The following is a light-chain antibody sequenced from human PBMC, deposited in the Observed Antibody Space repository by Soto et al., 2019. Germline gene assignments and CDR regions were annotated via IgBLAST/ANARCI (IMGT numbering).Light chain of an antibody. Sequence: EVVMTQSPATLSVSPGETATLSCRASQSLTTYLAWYQQKPDQAPRLLIYGTSTRATGIPDRFSGSGSGTDFSLTISSLEPEDFAVYYCQQRSTWPQTFGQGTKVDIK. CDR3: QQRSTWPQT. V-gene: IGKV3-11*01. J-gene: IGKJ1*01. CDR2: GTS. CDR1: QSLTTY.